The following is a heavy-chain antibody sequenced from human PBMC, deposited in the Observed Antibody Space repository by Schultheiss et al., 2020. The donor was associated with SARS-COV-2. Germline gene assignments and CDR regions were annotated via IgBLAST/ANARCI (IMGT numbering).Heavy chain of an antibody. D-gene: IGHD5-24*01. Sequence: ASVKVSCKASGYTFTGYYMHWVRQAPGQGLEWMGWINPNSGGTNYAQKFQGRVTMTRDTSISTAYMELSSLRSEDTAVYYCARDYGREGRWLQLVPKGDAFDIWGQGTMVTVSS. CDR2: INPNSGGT. CDR3: ARDYGREGRWLQLVPKGDAFDI. V-gene: IGHV1-2*02. J-gene: IGHJ3*02. CDR1: GYTFTGYY.